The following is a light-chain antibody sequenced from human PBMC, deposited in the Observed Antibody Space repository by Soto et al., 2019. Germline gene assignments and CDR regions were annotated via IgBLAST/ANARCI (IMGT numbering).Light chain of an antibody. J-gene: IGLJ1*01. CDR3: QSYDSSLSGYV. Sequence: QSVLTQPPSVSGAPGQRVTISCTGSSSNIGAGYDVHWYQQLPGTAPKLLIYGNSNRPSGVPDRFSGSKSGTSASLAITGRQAEDEADYYGQSYDSSLSGYVFGTGTKLTVL. V-gene: IGLV1-40*01. CDR2: GNS. CDR1: SSNIGAGYD.